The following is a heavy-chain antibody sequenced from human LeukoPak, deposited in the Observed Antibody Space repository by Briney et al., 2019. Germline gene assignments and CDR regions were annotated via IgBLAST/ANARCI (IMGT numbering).Heavy chain of an antibody. CDR3: ARRGGDSSSWQDAFDI. V-gene: IGHV5-51*01. CDR2: IYPGDSDT. D-gene: IGHD6-13*01. J-gene: IGHJ3*02. CDR1: GYSFTSNW. Sequence: GESLKISCKGSGYSFTSNWIGWVRQMPGKGLEWMGIIYPGDSDTRYSPSFQGQVTISADKSISTAYLQWSSLKASDTAMYYCARRGGDSSSWQDAFDIWGQGTMVTVSS.